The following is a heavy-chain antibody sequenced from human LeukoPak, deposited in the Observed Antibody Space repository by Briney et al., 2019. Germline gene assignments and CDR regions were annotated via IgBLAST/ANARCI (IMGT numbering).Heavy chain of an antibody. D-gene: IGHD5-12*01. CDR1: GGSFSGYY. Sequence: SEVLSLTCAVYGGSFSGYYWSWIRQPPGKGLEWIGEINHSGSTNYNPSLKSRVTISVDTSKNQFSLKLSSVTAADTAVYYCARRQRVATILRGCFDYWGQGTLVTVSS. CDR3: ARRQRVATILRGCFDY. V-gene: IGHV4-34*01. J-gene: IGHJ4*02. CDR2: INHSGST.